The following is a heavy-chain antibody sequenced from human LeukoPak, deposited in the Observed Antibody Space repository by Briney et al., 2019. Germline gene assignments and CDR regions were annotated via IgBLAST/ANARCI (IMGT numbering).Heavy chain of an antibody. V-gene: IGHV3-21*06. D-gene: IGHD3-10*01. CDR1: GFTFSTYA. CDR2: ITGSGPSI. CDR3: VRDVGAVRREVYFDY. Sequence: SGGSLRLSCAASGFTFSTYAMHWVRLSPEKGLEWVSSITGSGPSILYAASVKRRLTISRDNTKNLLYLEMNSLRAGYTAMYYCVRDVGAVRREVYFDYWGQGTLVTVSS. J-gene: IGHJ4*02.